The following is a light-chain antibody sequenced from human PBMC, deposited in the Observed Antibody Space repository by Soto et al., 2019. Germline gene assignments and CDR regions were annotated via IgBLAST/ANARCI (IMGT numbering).Light chain of an antibody. J-gene: IGKJ1*01. CDR3: MKGTHWPPT. Sequence: DVVMTQSPLSLPVTLGQPASISCRSSQSLVCSDGNSYLSWFQQRPGQSPRRLMYKVSNRDSGVPDRFSGSGSGTDFTLKISRVEAEDVGVYYCMKGTHWPPTFGQGTKVDIK. CDR2: KVS. CDR1: QSLVCSDGNSY. V-gene: IGKV2-30*01.